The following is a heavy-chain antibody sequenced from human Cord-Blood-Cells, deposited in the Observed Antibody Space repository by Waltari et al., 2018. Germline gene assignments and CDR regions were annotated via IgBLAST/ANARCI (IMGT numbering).Heavy chain of an antibody. J-gene: IGHJ2*01. CDR2: IYFSGNN. CDR3: ARVRFLVWLQGYWYFDL. Sequence: QLQLQESGPGLVKPSETLSLTCTVPGCSISSSRYYWGWIRQHPWKGLEWIGSIYFSGNNYYNPSHKSGGTISVDTAKNQFSRKLSSVTAADTAVYYGARVRFLVWLQGYWYFDLWGRGTLVTVSS. V-gene: IGHV4-39*01. D-gene: IGHD3-3*01. CDR1: GCSISSSRYY.